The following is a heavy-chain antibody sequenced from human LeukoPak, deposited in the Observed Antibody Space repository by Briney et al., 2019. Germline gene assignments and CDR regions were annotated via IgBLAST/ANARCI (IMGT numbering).Heavy chain of an antibody. V-gene: IGHV3-23*01. CDR1: GFTLSNYA. CDR2: ISGNGGHT. J-gene: IGHJ6*03. Sequence: GGSLRLSCAVPGFTLSNYAMTWVPQAPGKGLEWGSGISGNGGHTFYADSVKGRFIISRDNSKNTLYLQMNSLRAEDTAVYYCTKPGMYHIFLTGFRERYMDVWGTGTTVTASS. CDR3: TKPGMYHIFLTGFRERYMDV. D-gene: IGHD3-9*01.